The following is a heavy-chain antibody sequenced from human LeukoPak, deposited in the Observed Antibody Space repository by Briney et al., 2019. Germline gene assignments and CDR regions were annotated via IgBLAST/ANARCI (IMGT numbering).Heavy chain of an antibody. Sequence: PSQTLSLTWAVSGGSISSSNWWSWVRQPPGKGLEWIGEIYHSGSTNYNPPLKSRVTISVDKSKNQFSLKLSSVTAADTAVYYCARSLLAAAGIAYWGQGTLVTVSS. CDR3: ARSLLAAAGIAY. D-gene: IGHD6-13*01. CDR1: GGSISSSNW. V-gene: IGHV4-4*02. J-gene: IGHJ4*02. CDR2: IYHSGST.